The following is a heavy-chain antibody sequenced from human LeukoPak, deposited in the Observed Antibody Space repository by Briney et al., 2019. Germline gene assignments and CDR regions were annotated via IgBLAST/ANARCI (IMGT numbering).Heavy chain of an antibody. D-gene: IGHD3-16*02. J-gene: IGHJ4*02. CDR1: GFTFSSYS. Sequence: PGGSLRLSCAASGFTFSSYSMNWVRQAPGKGLEWVSSISSSSSYICYADSVKGRFTISRDNAKNSLYLQMNSLRAEDTAVYYCAPLANGGYPIDYWGQGTLVTVSS. CDR2: ISSSSSYI. CDR3: APLANGGYPIDY. V-gene: IGHV3-21*01.